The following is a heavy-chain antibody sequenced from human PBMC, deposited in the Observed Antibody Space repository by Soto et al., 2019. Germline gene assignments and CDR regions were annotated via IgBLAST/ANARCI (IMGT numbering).Heavy chain of an antibody. CDR2: ISSSSSYI. J-gene: IGHJ6*02. V-gene: IGHV3-21*01. D-gene: IGHD3-16*01. CDR1: GFTFSSYS. Sequence: GESLRLSCAASGFTFSSYSMNWVRQAPGKGLEWVLSISSSSSYIYYADSVKGRFTISRDNAKNSLYLQMNSLSAEDTAVYYCARDGRRLRPTGLDVWGQGTTVNVSS. CDR3: ARDGRRLRPTGLDV.